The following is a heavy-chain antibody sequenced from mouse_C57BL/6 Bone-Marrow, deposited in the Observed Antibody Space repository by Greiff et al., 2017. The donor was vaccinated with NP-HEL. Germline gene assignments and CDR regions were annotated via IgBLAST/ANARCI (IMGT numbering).Heavy chain of an antibody. CDR2: IHPSDSDT. CDR1: GYTFTSYW. V-gene: IGHV1-74*01. J-gene: IGHJ3*01. Sequence: QVQLQQPGAELVKPGASVKVSCKASGYTFTSYWMHWVKQRPGQGLEWIGRIHPSDSDTNYNQKFKGKATFTVDKSSSTAYMQLISLTSEDSAVYYCAIWAPWFAYWGQGTLVTVSA. CDR3: AIWAPWFAY.